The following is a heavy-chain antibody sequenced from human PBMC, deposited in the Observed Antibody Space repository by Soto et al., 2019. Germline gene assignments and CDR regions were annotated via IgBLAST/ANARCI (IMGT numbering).Heavy chain of an antibody. J-gene: IGHJ4*02. CDR1: GGTFSSYA. V-gene: IGHV1-69*13. Sequence: SVKVSCKASGGTFSSYAISRVRQAPGQGLEWMGGIIPIFGTANYAQKFQGRVTITADESTSTAYMELSSLRSEDTAVYYCARQLSPAYCGGDCYLDYWGQGTLVTVSS. D-gene: IGHD2-21*02. CDR2: IIPIFGTA. CDR3: ARQLSPAYCGGDCYLDY.